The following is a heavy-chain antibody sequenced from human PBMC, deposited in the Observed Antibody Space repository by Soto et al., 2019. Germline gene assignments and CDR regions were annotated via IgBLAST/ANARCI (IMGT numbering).Heavy chain of an antibody. D-gene: IGHD5-12*01. V-gene: IGHV6-1*01. J-gene: IGHJ5*02. CDR1: GDSVSSNTAS. CDR3: AKGDNLGPKTGYAFDP. CDR2: TYFRSKWYN. Sequence: PSPTLSLTCAISGDSVSSNTASWNWIRQSPSSGLEWLGRTYFRSKWYNDYATSVKSRIIINPDTSNNQFSLQLNSVTPEDTAVYFCAKGDNLGPKTGYAFDPWGQGIMVTVSS.